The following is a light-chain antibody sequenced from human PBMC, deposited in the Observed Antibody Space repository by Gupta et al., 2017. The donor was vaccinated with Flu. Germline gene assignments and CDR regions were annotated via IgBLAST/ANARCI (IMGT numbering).Light chain of an antibody. CDR3: QQNYGLFIT. CDR2: WAS. J-gene: IGKJ5*01. V-gene: IGKV4-1*01. Sequence: SLGERATINCKSSQSVLNSPNNKNYLAWYQQKPGQPPKLLIYWASTRESGVPDRFSDSGSGTDFTLTISNLQAEDVAVYYCQQNYGLFITFGQGTRLEIK. CDR1: QSVLNSPNNKNY.